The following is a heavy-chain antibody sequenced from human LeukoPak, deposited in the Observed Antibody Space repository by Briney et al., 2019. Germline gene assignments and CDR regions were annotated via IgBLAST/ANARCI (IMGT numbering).Heavy chain of an antibody. CDR3: ARGLESGYVWGSYRSGFSFDY. V-gene: IGHV3-33*01. D-gene: IGHD3-16*02. Sequence: PGGSLRLSCVASGFTFSSHGMHWVRQAPGKGLEWVAVIWYDGSEKYYADSVKGRFIISRDNSKNTLYLQMNSLRAEDTAVYYCARGLESGYVWGSYRSGFSFDYWGQGTLVTVSS. CDR1: GFTFSSHG. CDR2: IWYDGSEK. J-gene: IGHJ4*02.